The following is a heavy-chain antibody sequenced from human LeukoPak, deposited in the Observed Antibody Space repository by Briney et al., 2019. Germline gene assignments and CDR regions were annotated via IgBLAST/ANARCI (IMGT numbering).Heavy chain of an antibody. V-gene: IGHV3-30-3*01. CDR3: AREQYATVYYGMDV. CDR2: ISYDGSNK. Sequence: PGGSLRLSCAASGFTVSSSYMSWVRQAPGKGLEWVAVISYDGSNKYYADSVKGRFTISRDNSKNPLYLQMNSLRAEDTAVYYCAREQYATVYYGMDVWGQGTTVTVSS. D-gene: IGHD2-2*01. J-gene: IGHJ6*02. CDR1: GFTVSSSY.